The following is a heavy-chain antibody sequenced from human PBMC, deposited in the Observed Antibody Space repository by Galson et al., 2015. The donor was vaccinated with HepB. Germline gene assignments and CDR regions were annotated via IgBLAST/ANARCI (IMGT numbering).Heavy chain of an antibody. Sequence: SLRLSCAASGFTFSSYTMHWVRQAPGRGLEWVSSISRTADYIYYADSMKGRFSISRDNAKNFLYLRMNSLRAEDTAVYYCVRHFYDGTGGHYHSDYWGQGTPVTVSS. V-gene: IGHV3-21*01. CDR2: ISRTADYI. CDR3: VRHFYDGTGGHYHSDY. CDR1: GFTFSSYT. D-gene: IGHD2-8*02. J-gene: IGHJ4*02.